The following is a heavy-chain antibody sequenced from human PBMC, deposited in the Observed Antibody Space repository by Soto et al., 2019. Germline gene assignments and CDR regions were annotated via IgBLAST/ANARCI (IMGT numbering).Heavy chain of an antibody. J-gene: IGHJ4*02. D-gene: IGHD2-2*01. CDR3: ARGYCISTSCYGMDY. CDR2: IYWDDDK. Sequence: QITLKESGPTLVKPTQTLTLTCTFSGFSLSTSGVGVGWIRQPPGKALEWLALIYWDDDKRYSPSLKSRLTITKDTSKNPVVLTMTNMDPVDTATYHCARGYCISTSCYGMDYWGQGTLVTVSS. V-gene: IGHV2-5*02. CDR1: GFSLSTSGVG.